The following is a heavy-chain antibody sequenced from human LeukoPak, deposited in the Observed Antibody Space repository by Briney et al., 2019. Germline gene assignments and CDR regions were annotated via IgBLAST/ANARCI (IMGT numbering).Heavy chain of an antibody. CDR3: ARGGSGRSMVRGVIITSLDY. Sequence: ASVKVSCRASGYTFTGYYMHWVRQAPGQGLEWMGWINPTSGVSKFAQKFQGRVTMTRDTSISTAYMELRRLRSDDTAVYYCARGGSGRSMVRGVIITSLDYWGQGTLVTVSS. V-gene: IGHV1-2*02. CDR1: GYTFTGYY. J-gene: IGHJ4*02. CDR2: INPTSGVS. D-gene: IGHD3-10*01.